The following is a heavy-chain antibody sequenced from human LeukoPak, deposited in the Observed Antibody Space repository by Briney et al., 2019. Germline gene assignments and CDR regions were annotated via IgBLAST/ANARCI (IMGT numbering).Heavy chain of an antibody. V-gene: IGHV3-23*01. CDR2: ISESGDVT. Sequence: PGGSLRLSCVVSGFTFSNYPMSWVRQAPGKGLEWVSVISESGDVTHYADSMKGRFTISRDNSKNTLYLQVNSLRAEDTAVYYCAKGGKWDVTPFDYWGQGTLVTVSS. CDR3: AKGGKWDVTPFDY. CDR1: GFTFSNYP. D-gene: IGHD1-26*01. J-gene: IGHJ4*02.